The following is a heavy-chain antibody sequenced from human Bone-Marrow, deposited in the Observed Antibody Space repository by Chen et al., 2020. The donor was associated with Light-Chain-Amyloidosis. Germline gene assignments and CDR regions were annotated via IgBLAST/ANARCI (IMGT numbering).Heavy chain of an antibody. CDR1: GFTFSGYW. V-gene: IGHV3-7*01. CDR2: IKQSGSDK. Sequence: EGQLVQSGGDLVQPGGSLRLSCEASGFTFSGYWMSWVRQAPGKGLEWVANIKQSGSDKDYLESVKGRFTISRDNGKNSLYLQMNNLRAEDTAVYYCARVGDGSNRSEALEIWGQGTMVTVSS. J-gene: IGHJ3*02. D-gene: IGHD3-10*01. CDR3: ARVGDGSNRSEALEI.